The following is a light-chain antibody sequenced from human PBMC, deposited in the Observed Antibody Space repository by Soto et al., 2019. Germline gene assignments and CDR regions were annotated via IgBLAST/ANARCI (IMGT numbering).Light chain of an antibody. CDR2: EVN. CDR1: SSDIGTYNY. V-gene: IGLV2-14*01. CDR3: SSYTSSSPYV. Sequence: SVLTQPASVSASPGQSITISCTGTSSDIGTYNYVSWFQQYPGKAPKLMLYEVNNRPSGVSDRFSGSESGNTASLTISGLQAEDDADYYCSSYTSSSPYVFGTGTKVTVL. J-gene: IGLJ1*01.